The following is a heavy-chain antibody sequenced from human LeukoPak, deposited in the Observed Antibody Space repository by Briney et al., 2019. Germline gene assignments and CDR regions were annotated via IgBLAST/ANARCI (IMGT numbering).Heavy chain of an antibody. J-gene: IGHJ6*03. Sequence: SETLSLACTVSGGSISSYYWSWIRQPPGTGLEWIGYIYYSGSTNYNSSFKSRVTISIDTSKNQFSLRLSSVTAADTAVYYCARGQLGIRYYYYMDVWGKGTTVTVSS. V-gene: IGHV4-59*01. D-gene: IGHD1-14*01. CDR3: ARGQLGIRYYYYMDV. CDR2: IYYSGST. CDR1: GGSISSYY.